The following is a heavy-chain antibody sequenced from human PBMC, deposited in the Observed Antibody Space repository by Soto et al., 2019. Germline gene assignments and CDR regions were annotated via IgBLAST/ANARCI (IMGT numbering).Heavy chain of an antibody. CDR1: GGTFSSYA. J-gene: IGHJ5*02. V-gene: IGHV1-69*13. CDR2: IIPIFGTA. Sequence: SVKVSCKXSGGTFSSYAISWVRQAPGQGLEWMGGIIPIFGTANYAQKFQGRVTITADESTSTAYMELSSLRSEDTAVYYCARGYSSGSNWFDPWGQGTLVTVSS. D-gene: IGHD6-19*01. CDR3: ARGYSSGSNWFDP.